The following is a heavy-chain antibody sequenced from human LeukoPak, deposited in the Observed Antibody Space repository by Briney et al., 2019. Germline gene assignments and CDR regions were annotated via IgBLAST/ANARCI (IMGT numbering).Heavy chain of an antibody. CDR3: AKIWGRPNWVDL. CDR1: GFAFSGYT. CDR2: IGSDGDYI. D-gene: IGHD3-16*01. J-gene: IGHJ5*02. Sequence: GGSLRLSCVASGFAFSGYTMSWVRQAPGKGPEWVSSIGSDGDYIHYADSVEGRFTISRDNAKDSLFLQMTSLRAEDTAVYYCAKIWGRPNWVDLRGQGTLVTVSS. V-gene: IGHV3-21*01.